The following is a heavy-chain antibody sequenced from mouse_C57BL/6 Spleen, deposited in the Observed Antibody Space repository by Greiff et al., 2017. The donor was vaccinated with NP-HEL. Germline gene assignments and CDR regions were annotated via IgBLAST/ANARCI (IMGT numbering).Heavy chain of an antibody. D-gene: IGHD4-1*01. V-gene: IGHV3-6*01. CDR3: AREDWDY. CDR2: ISYDGSN. J-gene: IGHJ2*01. Sequence: DVKLVESGPGLVKPSQSLSLTCSVTGYSITSGYYWNWIRQFPGNKLEWMGYISYDGSNNYNPSLKNRISITRDTSKNQFFLKLNSVTTEDTATYYCAREDWDYWGQGTTLTVSS. CDR1: GYSITSGYY.